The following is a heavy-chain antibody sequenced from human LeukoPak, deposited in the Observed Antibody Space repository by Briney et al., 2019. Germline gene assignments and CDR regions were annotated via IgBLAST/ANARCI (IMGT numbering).Heavy chain of an antibody. V-gene: IGHV4-34*01. D-gene: IGHD2-8*01. J-gene: IGHJ4*02. CDR2: INHSGST. CDR3: ARGRRVVLMVYTIGGEYYFDY. CDR1: GGSFSGYY. Sequence: SETLSLTCAVHGGSFSGYYWSWIRQPPGKGLEWIGEINHSGSTNYNPSLKSRVTISVDTSKNQFSLKLSSVSAADTAVYYCARGRRVVLMVYTIGGEYYFDYWGQGTLVTVSS.